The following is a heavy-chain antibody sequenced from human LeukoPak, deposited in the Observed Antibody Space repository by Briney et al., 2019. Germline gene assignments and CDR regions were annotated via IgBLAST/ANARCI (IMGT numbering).Heavy chain of an antibody. Sequence: SETLSLTCSVYGGSFSCYYWSWLRPPPGKGLEWSGDINHSGSTNYHPSLKSRVTISVDTSNNQFSLKLSSVTAADTAVYYCASTARTRGYSHGYPFYWGQGTLVTVSS. CDR2: INHSGST. CDR3: ASTARTRGYSHGYPFY. CDR1: GGSFSCYY. D-gene: IGHD5-18*01. J-gene: IGHJ4*02. V-gene: IGHV4-34*01.